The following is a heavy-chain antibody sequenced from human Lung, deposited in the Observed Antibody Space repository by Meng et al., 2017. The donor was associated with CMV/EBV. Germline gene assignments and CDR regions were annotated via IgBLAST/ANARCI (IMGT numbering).Heavy chain of an antibody. V-gene: IGHV1-18*04. CDR2: ISAYSGNT. J-gene: IGHJ4*02. Sequence: FNNYGLIWVRQAPGKGLEWVGGISAYSGNTNYAQKIQDRVTMTTHTSPNTAYMELRSLRSDDTAIYYCARVVVHYYARGDNADYSDYWGQGTLVTVSS. CDR3: ARVVVHYYARGDNADYSDY. CDR1: FNNYG. D-gene: IGHD3-10*02.